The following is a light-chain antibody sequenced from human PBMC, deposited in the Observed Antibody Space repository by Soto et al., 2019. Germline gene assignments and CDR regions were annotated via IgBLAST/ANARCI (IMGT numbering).Light chain of an antibody. V-gene: IGLV2-11*01. Sequence: QSALTQPRSVSGSPGQSVSISCTGTSSDVGVYNYVSWYQQHPGKAPKVMIYDVSKRPSGVPDRFSGSKSGNTASLTISGLQSEDEDDYYCCSYAGRYTYVFGSGTKVTVL. J-gene: IGLJ1*01. CDR3: CSYAGRYTYV. CDR1: SSDVGVYNY. CDR2: DVS.